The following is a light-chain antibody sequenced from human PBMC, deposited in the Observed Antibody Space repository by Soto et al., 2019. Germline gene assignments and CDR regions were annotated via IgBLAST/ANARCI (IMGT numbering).Light chain of an antibody. J-gene: IGKJ3*01. V-gene: IGKV1-9*01. Sequence: DIQLTQSPSFLSASVGDRVTITGRASQGISSYLAWYQQKPGKAPKLLIYAASTLQSGVPSRFSGSGSGTEFTLTISSLQPEDFATYYCQQLNSYPLFGPGTKVDIK. CDR1: QGISSY. CDR3: QQLNSYPL. CDR2: AAS.